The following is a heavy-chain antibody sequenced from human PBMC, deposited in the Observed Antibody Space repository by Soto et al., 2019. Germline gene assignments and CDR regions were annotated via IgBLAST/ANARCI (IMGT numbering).Heavy chain of an antibody. CDR3: VRGDNWNDEASDY. J-gene: IGHJ4*02. CDR2: IWSDGNNR. V-gene: IGHV3-33*01. CDR1: GFMFSNHG. D-gene: IGHD1-1*01. Sequence: QVQLVESGGGVVQPGRSLRLSCAASGFMFSNHGMHWVRQAPGKGLEWVAAIWSDGNNRYYADSVKGRFTISRDNSKKTVYLQMNSLRAEDTAVYYCVRGDNWNDEASDYWGQGTLVTVSS.